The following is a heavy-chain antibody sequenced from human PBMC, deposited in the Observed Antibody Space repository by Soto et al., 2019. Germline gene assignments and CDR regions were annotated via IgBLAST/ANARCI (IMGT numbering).Heavy chain of an antibody. J-gene: IGHJ1*01. CDR2: ISPVNGQT. V-gene: IGHV1-3*01. CDR1: GCPFTTYT. CDR3: LRHHAFD. D-gene: IGHD3-10*01. Sequence: ASVKVSCKFVGCPFTTYTIHWMRQAPGQRLEWLGCISPVNGQTEYSQRFQGRLTITSDTSASTVYMELSSLKSADTAVYYCLRHHAFDWGQGTLEKVSS.